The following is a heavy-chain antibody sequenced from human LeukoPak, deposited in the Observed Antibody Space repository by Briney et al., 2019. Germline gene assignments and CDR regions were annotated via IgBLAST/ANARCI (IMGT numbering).Heavy chain of an antibody. J-gene: IGHJ4*02. Sequence: SGGSLRLSCAASGFTFSRNGRHWVRQAPEKGLEWVAVISYDGSNKYYADSAKGRFTISRDNSKNTLYLQMNSLRAEDTAVYYCAKDRGSYYFDYWGQGTLVTVSS. CDR2: ISYDGSNK. D-gene: IGHD3-10*01. CDR1: GFTFSRNG. CDR3: AKDRGSYYFDY. V-gene: IGHV3-30*18.